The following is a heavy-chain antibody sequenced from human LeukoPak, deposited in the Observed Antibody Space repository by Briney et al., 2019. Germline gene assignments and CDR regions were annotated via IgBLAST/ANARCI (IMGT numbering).Heavy chain of an antibody. J-gene: IGHJ6*02. CDR1: GGSISSGGYY. CDR3: ARVVTMVRGVIWGMDV. D-gene: IGHD3-10*01. V-gene: IGHV4-31*03. CDR2: IYYSGST. Sequence: PSQTLSLTCTVSGGSISSGGYYWSWIRQHPGKGLEWIGYIYYSGSTYYNPSLKSRVTISVDTSKNQFSLKLSSVTAADTAVYYCARVVTMVRGVIWGMDVWGQGTTVTVSS.